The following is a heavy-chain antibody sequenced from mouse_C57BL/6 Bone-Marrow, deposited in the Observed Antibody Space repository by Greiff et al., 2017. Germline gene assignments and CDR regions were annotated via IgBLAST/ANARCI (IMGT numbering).Heavy chain of an antibody. D-gene: IGHD2-5*01. J-gene: IGHJ3*01. CDR2: IHPYSGST. CDR3: ERQRSKYRDGVAY. Sequence: QVQLQQPGAELVKPGASVKLSCKASGYTFTSYWMHWVKQRPGQGLEWIGMIHPYSGSTNYNEKFKSKATLTVDKSSSTAYMQLSSLTSEDSAVSDCERQRSKYRDGVAYWGQGTLVTVSA. V-gene: IGHV1-64*01. CDR1: GYTFTSYW.